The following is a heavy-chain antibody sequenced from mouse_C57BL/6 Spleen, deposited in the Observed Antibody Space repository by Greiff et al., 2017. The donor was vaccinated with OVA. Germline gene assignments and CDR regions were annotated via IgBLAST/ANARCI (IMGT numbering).Heavy chain of an antibody. CDR1: GYTFTSYW. J-gene: IGHJ4*01. V-gene: IGHV1-64*01. CDR2: IHPNSGST. Sequence: VQLQQPGAELVKPGASVKLSCKASGYTFTSYWMHWVKQRPGQGLEWIGMIHPNSGSTNYNEKFKSKATLTVDKSSSTAYMQLSSLTSEDSAVDSCARSITTVVADYAMAYWGQGTSVTVSA. CDR3: ARSITTVVADYAMAY. D-gene: IGHD1-1*01.